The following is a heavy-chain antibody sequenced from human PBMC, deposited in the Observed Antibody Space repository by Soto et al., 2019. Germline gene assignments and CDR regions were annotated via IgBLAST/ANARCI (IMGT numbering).Heavy chain of an antibody. D-gene: IGHD3-10*01. J-gene: IGHJ4*02. CDR2: IFHDGTA. Sequence: SETLSLTCAVYGGSFSAYYWTWVRQTPQRGLEYIGEIFHDGTANYYPSFERRVAISVDTSKNQFSLKLTSVTAADTAIYFCARLVYDTRLNYMYFDLWGQGALVTVSS. V-gene: IGHV4-34*12. CDR3: ARLVYDTRLNYMYFDL. CDR1: GGSFSAYY.